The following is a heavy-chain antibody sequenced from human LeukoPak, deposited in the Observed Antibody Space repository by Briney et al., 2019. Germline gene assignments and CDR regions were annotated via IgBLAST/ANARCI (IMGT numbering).Heavy chain of an antibody. D-gene: IGHD6-13*01. Sequence: PGRSLRLSCAASGFTFSSYAMHWVRQAPGKGLEWVAVISYDGSNKYYADSVKGRFTISRDNSKNTLYLQMNSLRAEDTAVYYCAMPSSRLVLRDYFDYWGQGTLVTVSS. V-gene: IGHV3-30-3*01. CDR2: ISYDGSNK. CDR1: GFTFSSYA. CDR3: AMPSSRLVLRDYFDY. J-gene: IGHJ4*02.